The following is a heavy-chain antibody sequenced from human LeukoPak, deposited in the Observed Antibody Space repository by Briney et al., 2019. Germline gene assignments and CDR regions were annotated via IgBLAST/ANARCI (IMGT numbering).Heavy chain of an antibody. CDR2: ISSSSTI. J-gene: IGHJ4*02. Sequence: GGSLRLSCAASGFTFSTYSMNWVRQAPGGGLEWVSYISSSSTIYYADSVKGRFTISRDNAKNSLYLQMNSLRAEDTAIYYCVGQNYFDYWGRGTLVTVSS. CDR1: GFTFSTYS. CDR3: VGQNYFDY. V-gene: IGHV3-48*01.